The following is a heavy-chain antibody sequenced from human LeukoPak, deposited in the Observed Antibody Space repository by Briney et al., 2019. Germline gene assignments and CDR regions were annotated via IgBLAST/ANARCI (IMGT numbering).Heavy chain of an antibody. CDR1: GFTFSSYS. Sequence: GGSLRLSCAASGFTFSSYSMNWVRQAPGKGLEWASSLNGRGDSPYYADSVKGRFTISRDNSKNTLYLQMHSLRVEDTAVYYCAKGPHRDYWGQGTLLTVSS. CDR3: AKGPHRDY. J-gene: IGHJ4*02. CDR2: LNGRGDSP. V-gene: IGHV3-23*01.